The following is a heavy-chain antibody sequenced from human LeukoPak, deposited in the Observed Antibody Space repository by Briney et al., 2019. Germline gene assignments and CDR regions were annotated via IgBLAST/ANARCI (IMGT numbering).Heavy chain of an antibody. J-gene: IGHJ5*02. D-gene: IGHD3-9*01. Sequence: GASVKVSCKASGGTFSSYAISWVRQAPGQGLEWMGGIIPIFGTANYAQKFQGRVTITADESTSTAYMELSSLRSEDTAVYYCARDIHDILTGYCVSHWFDPWGQGTLVTVSS. V-gene: IGHV1-69*13. CDR2: IIPIFGTA. CDR1: GGTFSSYA. CDR3: ARDIHDILTGYCVSHWFDP.